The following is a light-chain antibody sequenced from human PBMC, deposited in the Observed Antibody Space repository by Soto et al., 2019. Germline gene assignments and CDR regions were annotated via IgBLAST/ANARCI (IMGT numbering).Light chain of an antibody. V-gene: IGKV3-20*01. J-gene: IGKJ4*01. CDR2: AAS. CDR1: QSITSDF. CDR3: QHYDRYPPT. Sequence: ESVLTQSPGTLSLSPGERATLSCRASQSITSDFLAWYQQKVGQAPRLLIYAASSRATGIPGRFSGSGSGTDFTLSMSRLEPEDFAVYYCQHYDRYPPTFGGGTKVEIK.